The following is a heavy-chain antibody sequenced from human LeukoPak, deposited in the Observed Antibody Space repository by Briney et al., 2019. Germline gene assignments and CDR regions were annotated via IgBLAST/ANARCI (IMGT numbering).Heavy chain of an antibody. Sequence: GGSLGLSCAASGFTFTSYAMNWVRQAPGKGLEWVSGISGSGGSTYYADSVKGRFSISRDNSKNTLYLQLNSLRVEDTAEYYCAKAHGGSYHSGIDWGQGTLVIVSS. D-gene: IGHD1-26*01. CDR2: ISGSGGST. V-gene: IGHV3-23*01. J-gene: IGHJ4*02. CDR3: AKAHGGSYHSGID. CDR1: GFTFTSYA.